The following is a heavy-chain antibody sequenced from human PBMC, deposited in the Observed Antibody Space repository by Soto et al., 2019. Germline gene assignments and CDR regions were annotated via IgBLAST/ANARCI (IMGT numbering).Heavy chain of an antibody. CDR3: AKGPYCDGDCYSPYWFDP. CDR1: GFTFSSYA. CDR2: ISGSGGST. D-gene: IGHD2-21*02. Sequence: EVQLLESGGGLVQPGGSLRLSCAASGFTFSSYAMSWVRQAPGKGLEWVSAISGSGGSTYYADSVKGRFTISRDNSKNTLYLQMNSLRAEDTAVYYCAKGPYCDGDCYSPYWFDPWGQGTLVTVSS. V-gene: IGHV3-23*01. J-gene: IGHJ5*02.